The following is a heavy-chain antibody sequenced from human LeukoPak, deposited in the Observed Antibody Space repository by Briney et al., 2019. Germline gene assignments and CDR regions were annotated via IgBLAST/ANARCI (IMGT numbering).Heavy chain of an antibody. CDR3: TRDVQTSGWHSWFDP. D-gene: IGHD6-19*01. CDR1: GFTFSGSW. CDR2: INTDGSST. V-gene: IGHV3-74*01. J-gene: IGHJ5*02. Sequence: GGSLRLSCAASGFTFSGSWMHWVRRAPGKGLVWVSRINTDGSSTTYADSVKGRFTISRDNAKNTLYLHMNSLRAEDTAVYFCTRDVQTSGWHSWFDPWGQGTLVTVSS.